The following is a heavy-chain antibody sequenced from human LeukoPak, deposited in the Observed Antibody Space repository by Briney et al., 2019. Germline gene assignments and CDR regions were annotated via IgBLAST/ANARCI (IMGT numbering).Heavy chain of an antibody. CDR3: ANELSVRNQFDY. V-gene: IGHV3-23*01. Sequence: GGSLRLSCAASGFTFSSYAMSWVRQAPGKGLEWVSGISGSGGSTYYADSVKGRFTISRDNPKNTLYLQMNSLRAEDTAVYYCANELSVRNQFDYWGQGTLVTVSS. CDR1: GFTFSSYA. CDR2: ISGSGGST. D-gene: IGHD1-14*01. J-gene: IGHJ4*02.